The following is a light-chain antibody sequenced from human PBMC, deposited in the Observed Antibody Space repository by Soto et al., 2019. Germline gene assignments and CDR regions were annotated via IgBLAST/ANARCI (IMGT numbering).Light chain of an antibody. Sequence: QSALTQPASVSGPPGQSITTSCTGTSSDVGAYNYVSWYQQHPGKAPKLMIYEVSNRPSGVSNRFSGSKSGNTASLTISGLQAEDESDYYCSSYAGSNNFVFGTGTKVTVL. CDR2: EVS. V-gene: IGLV2-14*01. J-gene: IGLJ1*01. CDR3: SSYAGSNNFV. CDR1: SSDVGAYNY.